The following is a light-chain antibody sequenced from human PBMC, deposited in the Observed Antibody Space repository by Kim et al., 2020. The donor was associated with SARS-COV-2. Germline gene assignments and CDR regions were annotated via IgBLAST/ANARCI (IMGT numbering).Light chain of an antibody. J-gene: IGKJ1*01. Sequence: PGDSARLYCKASQSVGSYLAWYRQKPGQAPRLLIYDASNRATGIPARFSGSGSGTDFTLTINSLEPEDFAVYYCQQRSNWPRTWTFGQGTKVDIK. CDR3: QQRSNWPRTWT. V-gene: IGKV3-11*01. CDR2: DAS. CDR1: QSVGSY.